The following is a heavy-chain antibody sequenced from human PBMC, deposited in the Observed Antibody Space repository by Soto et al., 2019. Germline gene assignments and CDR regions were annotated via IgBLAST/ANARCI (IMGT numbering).Heavy chain of an antibody. D-gene: IGHD2-8*01. CDR1: GYAFTTYG. V-gene: IGHV1-18*01. J-gene: IGHJ4*02. CDR3: ARGMYGDY. CDR2: ISAHNGNT. Sequence: QVHLVQSGAEVKKPGASVKVSCQASGYAFTTYGITWVRQAPGQGLEWMGWISAHNGNTNYAQKRQGRVTVTRDTSTSTAYRELRSLRSDNTAVYYCARGMYGDYWGQGALVSVSS.